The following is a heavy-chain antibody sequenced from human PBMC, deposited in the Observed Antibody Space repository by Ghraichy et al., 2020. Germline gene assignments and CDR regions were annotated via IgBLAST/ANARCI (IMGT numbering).Heavy chain of an antibody. J-gene: IGHJ4*02. Sequence: GGSLRLSCAASGFTFSDSWMSWVRQVPGKGLEWVANIKQDGSAQNYVDSVRGRFTISRDNAKSSLFLQMDSLRVEDTALYYCARGGGNFDLWGQGSLVTVSS. D-gene: IGHD4-23*01. CDR2: IKQDGSAQ. CDR1: GFTFSDSW. V-gene: IGHV3-7*01. CDR3: ARGGGNFDL.